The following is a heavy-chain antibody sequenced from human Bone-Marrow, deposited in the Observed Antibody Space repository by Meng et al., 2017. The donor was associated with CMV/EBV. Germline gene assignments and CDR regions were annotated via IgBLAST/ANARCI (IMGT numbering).Heavy chain of an antibody. J-gene: IGHJ6*02. CDR1: GFSFAIYN. V-gene: IGHV3-7*01. CDR3: ARDLVRHQLLYYYGMDV. Sequence: GESLKISCAASGFSFAIYNMNWVRQAPGKGLEWVANIKQDGSEKYYVDSVKGRFTISRDNAKNSLYLQMNSLRAEDTAVYYCARDLVRHQLLYYYGMDVWAQGTTVTVPS. D-gene: IGHD2-2*01. CDR2: IKQDGSEK.